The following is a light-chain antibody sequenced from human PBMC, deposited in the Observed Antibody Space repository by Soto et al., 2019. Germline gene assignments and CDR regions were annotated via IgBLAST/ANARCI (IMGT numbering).Light chain of an antibody. CDR2: RAP. J-gene: IGKJ1*01. CDR1: QSISSW. Sequence: DIQMTQPPSTLSASVGDRVTITCMASQSISSWLAWYQQKPGKAPKLLIYRAPSLESGVPSRFSGSGSWTEFTLTISSLQPDDVATYDCQQYNSFWTFGQGTQVEIK. CDR3: QQYNSFWT. V-gene: IGKV1-5*03.